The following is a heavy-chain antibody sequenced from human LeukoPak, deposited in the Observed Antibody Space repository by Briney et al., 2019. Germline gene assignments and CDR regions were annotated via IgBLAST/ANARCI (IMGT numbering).Heavy chain of an antibody. CDR3: ARAPFLWYFDY. CDR1: GGSISSYY. V-gene: IGHV4-59*01. Sequence: SETLSLICSVSGGSISSYYWSWIRQPPGKGLEWIGYIYYSGSTNYNPSLKSRVTTSVDTSKNQFSLKLSSVTAADTAVYYCARAPFLWYFDYWGHGALVTVSS. CDR2: IYYSGST. J-gene: IGHJ4*01. D-gene: IGHD2-21*01.